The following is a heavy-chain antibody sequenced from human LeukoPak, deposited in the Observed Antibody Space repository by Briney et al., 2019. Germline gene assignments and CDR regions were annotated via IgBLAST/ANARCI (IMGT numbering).Heavy chain of an antibody. V-gene: IGHV1-2*02. CDR3: ARGGAGDSGSYLPYFDY. CDR2: INPNSGGT. D-gene: IGHD1-26*01. Sequence: ASVKVSCKASGYSFTTYGINWVPQAPGQGLEWMGWINPNSGGTNYAEKFQGRVTMTRDTSISTAYMEVSRLRSDDTAVYYCARGGAGDSGSYLPYFDYWGQGTLVTVSS. J-gene: IGHJ4*02. CDR1: GYSFTTYG.